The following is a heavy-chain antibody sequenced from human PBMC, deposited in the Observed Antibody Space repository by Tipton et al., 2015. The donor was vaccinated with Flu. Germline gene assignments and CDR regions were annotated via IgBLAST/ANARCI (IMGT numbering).Heavy chain of an antibody. Sequence: GLVKPSETLSLTCAVYGGSFSGYYWSWIRQPPGKGLEWIGEINHSGSTNYNPSLKSRVTISVDTSKNHFSLKLSSVTAADTAVYYCARGGDSSGWYTYWGQGTLVTVSS. V-gene: IGHV4-34*01. CDR3: ARGGDSSGWYTY. CDR2: INHSGST. D-gene: IGHD6-19*01. J-gene: IGHJ4*02. CDR1: GGSFSGYY.